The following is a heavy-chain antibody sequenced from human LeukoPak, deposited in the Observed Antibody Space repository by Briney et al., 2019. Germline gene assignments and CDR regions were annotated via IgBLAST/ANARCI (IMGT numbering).Heavy chain of an antibody. CDR3: ARFGSSGRDAFDI. CDR1: GFTFSDYY. D-gene: IGHD3-22*01. V-gene: IGHV3-11*01. CDR2: IGSSGSTI. J-gene: IGHJ3*02. Sequence: GGSLRLSCAASGFTFSDYYMSWIRQAPGKGLEWVSYIGSSGSTIYYADSVKGRFTISRDNAKNSLYLQMNSLRAEDTAVYYCARFGSSGRDAFDIWGQGTMVTVSS.